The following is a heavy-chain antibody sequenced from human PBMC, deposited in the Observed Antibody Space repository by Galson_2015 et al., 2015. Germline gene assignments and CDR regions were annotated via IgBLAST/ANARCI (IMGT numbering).Heavy chain of an antibody. CDR2: ISWNSGSI. J-gene: IGHJ5*02. Sequence: SLRLSCAASGFTFDDYAMHWVRQAPGKGLEWVSGISWNSGSIGYADSVKGRFTISRDNAKNSLYLQMNSLRAEDTALYYCAKEDVWFDPWGQGTLVTVSS. CDR3: AKEDVWFDP. CDR1: GFTFDDYA. D-gene: IGHD5-24*01. V-gene: IGHV3-9*01.